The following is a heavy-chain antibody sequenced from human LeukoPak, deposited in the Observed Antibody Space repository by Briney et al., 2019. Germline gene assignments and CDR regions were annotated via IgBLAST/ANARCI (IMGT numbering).Heavy chain of an antibody. J-gene: IGHJ4*02. CDR1: GSTFTSSG. D-gene: IGHD2-2*01. CDR3: ATDLGYCSNTTCDTFDY. Sequence: ASVKVSCKASGSTFTSSGISWVRQAPGQGLEWMGWISTHDVNTKYAQKLQGRVTFTTDTSTSTAYMELRSLRSDDTAVYYRATDLGYCSNTTCDTFDYWGQGTLITVSS. V-gene: IGHV1-18*01. CDR2: ISTHDVNT.